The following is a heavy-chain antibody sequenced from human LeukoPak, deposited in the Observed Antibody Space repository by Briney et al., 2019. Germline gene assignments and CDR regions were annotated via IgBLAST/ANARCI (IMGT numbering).Heavy chain of an antibody. CDR1: GGSISSYY. V-gene: IGHV4-59*01. D-gene: IGHD6-13*01. CDR3: ARDRGNYFDY. CDR2: IYYSGSA. J-gene: IGHJ4*02. Sequence: SETLSLTCTVSGGSISSYYWSWIRQPPGKGLEWIGFIYYSGSANYNPSLRSRVTISVDTSKNQFSLKLTSVTAADTAVYYCARDRGNYFDYWGQGTLVTVSS.